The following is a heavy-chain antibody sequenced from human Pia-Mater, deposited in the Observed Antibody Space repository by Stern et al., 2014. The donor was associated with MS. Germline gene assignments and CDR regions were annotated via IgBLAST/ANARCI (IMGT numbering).Heavy chain of an antibody. CDR3: ARGSAGGSDAFDI. Sequence: VQLVESGSDLKHPGASVKVFCKASGYTLTHYAMHSVRQAPGQGLEWLGWINTNPGNPRYVQGFTGRFVFSLDTSVSTAYLQISRLKAEDTAVYYCARGSAGGSDAFDIWGQGTMVTVSS. CDR1: GYTLTHYA. D-gene: IGHD3-16*01. J-gene: IGHJ3*02. V-gene: IGHV7-4-1*02. CDR2: INTNPGNP.